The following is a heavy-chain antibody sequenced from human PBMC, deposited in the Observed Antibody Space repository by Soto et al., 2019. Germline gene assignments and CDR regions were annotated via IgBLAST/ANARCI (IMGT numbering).Heavy chain of an antibody. CDR1: GGSFSGYY. CDR2: INHSGST. CDR3: ARGLEPAFYYFDY. D-gene: IGHD2-2*01. Sequence: SETLSLTCAVYGGSFSGYYWSWIRQPPGKGLEWIGEINHSGSTNYNPSLKSRVTISVDTSKNQFSLKLSSVTAADTAVYYCARGLEPAFYYFDYWGQGTLVTVSS. J-gene: IGHJ4*02. V-gene: IGHV4-34*01.